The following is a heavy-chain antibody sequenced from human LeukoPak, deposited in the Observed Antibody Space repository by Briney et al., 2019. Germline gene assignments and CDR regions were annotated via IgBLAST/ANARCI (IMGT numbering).Heavy chain of an antibody. CDR2: ISYDGSNK. CDR1: GFTFSSYG. Sequence: PGGSLRLSCAASGFTFSSYGMHWVRQAPGKGLEWVAVISYDGSNKYYADSVKGRFTISRDNSKNTLYLQMNSLRAEDTAVYYCAKGGTTVTFLDWFDPWGQGTLVTVSS. D-gene: IGHD4-17*01. J-gene: IGHJ5*02. V-gene: IGHV3-30*18. CDR3: AKGGTTVTFLDWFDP.